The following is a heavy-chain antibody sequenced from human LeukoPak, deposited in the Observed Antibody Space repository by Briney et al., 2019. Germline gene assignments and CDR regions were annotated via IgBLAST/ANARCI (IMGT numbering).Heavy chain of an antibody. CDR1: GGSISSSSYY. CDR2: IYYSGST. CDR3: ARHRLARGRLTAFDI. V-gene: IGHV4-39*01. D-gene: IGHD3-10*01. Sequence: WETLSLTCTVSGGSISSSSYYWGWIRQPPGKGMEWIGSIYYSGSTYYNPSLKSRVTISLDTSKNQFSLRLSSVTAADTAVYHCARHRLARGRLTAFDIWGQGTMVTVSS. J-gene: IGHJ3*02.